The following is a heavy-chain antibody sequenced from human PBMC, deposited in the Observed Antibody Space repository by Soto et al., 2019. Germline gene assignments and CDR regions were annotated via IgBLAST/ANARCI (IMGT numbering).Heavy chain of an antibody. V-gene: IGHV3-9*01. Sequence: PGGSLRLSCAASGFTFDDYAMHWVRQAPGKGLEWVSGISWNSGSIGYADSVKGRFTISRDNAKNSLYLQMNSLRAEDTALYYCAKDITGTAYYGMDVWGQGTTVTVSS. J-gene: IGHJ6*02. CDR3: AKDITGTAYYGMDV. CDR1: GFTFDDYA. CDR2: ISWNSGSI. D-gene: IGHD1-20*01.